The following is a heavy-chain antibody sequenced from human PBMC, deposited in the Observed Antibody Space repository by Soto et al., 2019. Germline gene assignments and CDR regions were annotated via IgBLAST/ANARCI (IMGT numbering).Heavy chain of an antibody. CDR2: ISYSGST. D-gene: IGHD2-2*01. CDR1: GGSINSGTYY. J-gene: IGHJ2*01. Sequence: PSETLSLTCTVSGGSINSGTYYWSWIRQPPGKGLEWIGYISYSGSTYYNPSLKSRVTISADTSKNQFSLKLSSVTATDTAVYYCVRHSTSSYWYFGLWGRGTLVTVS. V-gene: IGHV4-30-4*01. CDR3: VRHSTSSYWYFGL.